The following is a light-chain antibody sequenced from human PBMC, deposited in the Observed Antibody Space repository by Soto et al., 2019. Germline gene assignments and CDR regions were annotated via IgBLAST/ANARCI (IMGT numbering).Light chain of an antibody. V-gene: IGKV1-6*01. Sequence: AIQMTQSPSSLSASVGDRVTITCRASQDIRKDLAWYQQKPGKAPQILIYGASTLQTGVASRFSGSGSATDFTLTISSLQPEDSAAYYCLQDYNYPFTFGQGTKLDSK. CDR1: QDIRKD. CDR2: GAS. J-gene: IGKJ2*01. CDR3: LQDYNYPFT.